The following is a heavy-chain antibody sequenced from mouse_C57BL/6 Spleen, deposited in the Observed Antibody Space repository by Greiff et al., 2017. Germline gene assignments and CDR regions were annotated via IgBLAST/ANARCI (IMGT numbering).Heavy chain of an antibody. D-gene: IGHD1-1*01. Sequence: EVKVEESGGGLVQPGGSMKLSCVASGFTFSNYWMNWVRQSPEKGLEWVAQIRLKSDNYATHYAESVKGRFTISRDDSKSSVYLQMHNLRAEDTGSDYCTGGHYYGSSYWFAYWGQGTLVTVSA. J-gene: IGHJ3*01. CDR3: TGGHYYGSSYWFAY. CDR2: IRLKSDNYAT. CDR1: GFTFSNYW. V-gene: IGHV6-3*01.